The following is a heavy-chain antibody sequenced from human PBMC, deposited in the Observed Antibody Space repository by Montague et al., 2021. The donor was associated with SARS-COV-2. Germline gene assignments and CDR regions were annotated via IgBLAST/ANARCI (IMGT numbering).Heavy chain of an antibody. Sequence: SLRLSFSASGFTFDDYAMHWVRQAPGKALEWVSGISWSSNSIGYGDSVKGRFTISRDNAKNSLYLQMNSLRAEDTGLYYCAKGQKIKWLVLHSAPDWFDPGGQGTLVTVSS. D-gene: IGHD6-19*01. CDR2: ISWSSNSI. CDR1: GFTFDDYA. CDR3: AKGQKIKWLVLHSAPDWFDP. J-gene: IGHJ5*02. V-gene: IGHV3-9*01.